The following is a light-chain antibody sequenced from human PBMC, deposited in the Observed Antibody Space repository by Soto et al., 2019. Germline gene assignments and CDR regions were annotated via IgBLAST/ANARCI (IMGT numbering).Light chain of an antibody. CDR3: QQYGDSPGT. CDR1: QSVRDNY. CDR2: HTS. Sequence: EIVLTQSPGTLSLSPGERGTLSCRASQSVRDNYFAWYQQKPGQAPSLLIYHTSRRATGVPDRFTGSGSGTDFALTISRVEAEDFAMYFCQQYGDSPGTFGQGIKVEIK. V-gene: IGKV3-20*01. J-gene: IGKJ1*01.